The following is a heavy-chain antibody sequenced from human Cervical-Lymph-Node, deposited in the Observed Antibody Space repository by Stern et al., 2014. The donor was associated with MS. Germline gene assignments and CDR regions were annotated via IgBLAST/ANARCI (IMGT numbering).Heavy chain of an antibody. CDR1: GGSVNSGTYY. Sequence: QVQLQESGPGLVKPSQTLSLTCTVSGGSVNSGTYYWSWIRQPAGKGLEWIGRTYTSGNTKYNPSLKSRVTISIDTSKNQFSLKLYSVTAADTAVYYCAREAVAADNNWFDTWGQGTLVTVSS. V-gene: IGHV4-61*02. J-gene: IGHJ5*02. D-gene: IGHD6-19*01. CDR2: TYTSGNT. CDR3: AREAVAADNNWFDT.